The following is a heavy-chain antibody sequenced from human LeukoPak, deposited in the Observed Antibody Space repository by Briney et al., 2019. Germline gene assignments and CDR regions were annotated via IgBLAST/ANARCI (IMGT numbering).Heavy chain of an antibody. CDR1: GFTVSDNY. CDR3: ARIEWERLGRTFDI. Sequence: GGSLRLSCAASGFTVSDNYMTWVRQAPGKGLEWVSSIYSAGATHYAESVKGRFTISRDNSKNTLYLQMNSLRAEDMAVYYCARIEWERLGRTFDIWGQGTMVTVSS. V-gene: IGHV3-53*01. J-gene: IGHJ3*02. D-gene: IGHD1-26*01. CDR2: IYSAGAT.